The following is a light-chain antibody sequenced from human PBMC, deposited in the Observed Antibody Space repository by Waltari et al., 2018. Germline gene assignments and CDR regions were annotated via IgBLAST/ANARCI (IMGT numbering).Light chain of an antibody. J-gene: IGLJ2*01. CDR3: SSYTSRHTML. V-gene: IGLV2-14*01. CDR1: SSDVGRDNW. Sequence: QSALTQPASVSGSPGQSIAISCTGTSSDVGRDNWVSWYQQNPGKAPKVLIFDVSNRPSGVSNRFSGSKSGNTASLTISGLQAEDEADYYCSSYTSRHTMLFGGGTKLTVL. CDR2: DVS.